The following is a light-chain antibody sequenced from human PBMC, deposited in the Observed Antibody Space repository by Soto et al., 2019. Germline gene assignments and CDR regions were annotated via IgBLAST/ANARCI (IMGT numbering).Light chain of an antibody. Sequence: ETVLTQSPATLSLSPGERATVSCRASQSVSSSYLAWYQQKPGQAPRLLIYGASSRATGIPDRFSGSGSGTDFTLTISRLEPEDFAVYYCQQYGSSPSITFGQGTRLEIK. V-gene: IGKV3-20*01. CDR2: GAS. CDR1: QSVSSSY. CDR3: QQYGSSPSIT. J-gene: IGKJ5*01.